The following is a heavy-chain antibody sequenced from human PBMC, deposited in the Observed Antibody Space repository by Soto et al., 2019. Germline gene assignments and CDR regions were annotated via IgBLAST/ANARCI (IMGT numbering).Heavy chain of an antibody. CDR2: IWYDGSNK. J-gene: IGHJ4*02. V-gene: IGHV3-33*01. CDR3: ARDGYCSGGSCYSVPVFDY. CDR1: GFTFSSYG. Sequence: QVQLVESGGGVVQPGRSLRLCWAASGFTFSSYGMHWVRQAPGKGLEWVAVIWYDGSNKYYADSVKGRFTISRDNSKNTLYLQMNSLRAEDTAVYSCARDGYCSGGSCYSVPVFDYWGQGTLVTVSS. D-gene: IGHD2-15*01.